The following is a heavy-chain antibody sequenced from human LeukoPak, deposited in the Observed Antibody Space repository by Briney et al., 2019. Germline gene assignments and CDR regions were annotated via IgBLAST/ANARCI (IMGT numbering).Heavy chain of an antibody. CDR1: GGSISSSSYY. D-gene: IGHD2-15*01. J-gene: IGHJ6*02. CDR2: IYYSGST. Sequence: SETLSLTCTVSGGSISSSSYYWSWIRQPPGKGLEWIGYIYYSGSTNYNPSLKGRVTISVDTSKNQFSLKLSSVTAADTAVYYCARSGEGYYYGMDVWGQGTTVTVSS. V-gene: IGHV4-61*01. CDR3: ARSGEGYYYGMDV.